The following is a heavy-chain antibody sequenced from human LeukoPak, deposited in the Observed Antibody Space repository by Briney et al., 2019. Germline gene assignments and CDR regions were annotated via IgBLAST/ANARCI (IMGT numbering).Heavy chain of an antibody. V-gene: IGHV1-46*01. CDR1: GYTFTTYY. CDR2: INPSGGTT. CDR3: ATDPYSGSYYGNYGMDV. D-gene: IGHD1-26*01. Sequence: ASVKVSCKTSGYTFTTYYMHWVRQAPGQGLEWMGIINPSGGTTNYAQKFQGRVTMTRDTSTSTVYMELSSLRSEDTAVYYCATDPYSGSYYGNYGMDVWGQGTTVTVSS. J-gene: IGHJ6*02.